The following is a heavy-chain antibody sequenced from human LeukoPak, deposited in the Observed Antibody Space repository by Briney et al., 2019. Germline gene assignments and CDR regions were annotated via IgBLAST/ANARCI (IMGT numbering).Heavy chain of an antibody. V-gene: IGHV3-33*06. J-gene: IGHJ4*02. CDR2: IWYDGRNK. CDR1: GFSFSNYG. CDR3: AKGLLLWFGDY. D-gene: IGHD3-10*01. Sequence: GGSLRLSCAASGFSFSNYGMHWVRQAPGKGLEWVAVIWYDGRNKYYADSVKGRFTISRDNSKNTLYLQMNSLRAEDTAVYYCAKGLLLWFGDYWGQGTLVTVSS.